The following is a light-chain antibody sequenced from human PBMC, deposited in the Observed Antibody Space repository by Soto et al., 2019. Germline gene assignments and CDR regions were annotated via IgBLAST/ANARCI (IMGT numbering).Light chain of an antibody. Sequence: QSVLTQPASVSGSPGQSITISCTGTSSDGGGYNYVSWYQQQPGKAPKVMIYDVSNRPSGVSNRFSGANSGNTASLTISGLQAEDEADYYCCSYTTTNTRQIVFGTGTKVTVL. J-gene: IGLJ1*01. CDR3: CSYTTTNTRQIV. CDR2: DVS. CDR1: SSDGGGYNY. V-gene: IGLV2-14*01.